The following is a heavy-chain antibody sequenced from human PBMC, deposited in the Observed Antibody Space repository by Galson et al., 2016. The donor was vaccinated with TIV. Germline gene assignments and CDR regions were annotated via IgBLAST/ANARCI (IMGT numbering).Heavy chain of an antibody. CDR1: GYNFAMHA. CDR2: TRTYNGDT. V-gene: IGHV1-18*01. Sequence: SVKVSCKASGYNFAMHAISWVRQAPGEGLEWMAWTRTYNGDTRHAETVQGRVTTTTDTSTGKAYMERRSLRSHDTAVYYCARDLNSVSAVVLEDDAFDIWGQGTLVTVSS. CDR3: ARDLNSVSAVVLEDDAFDI. J-gene: IGHJ3*02. D-gene: IGHD3-3*01.